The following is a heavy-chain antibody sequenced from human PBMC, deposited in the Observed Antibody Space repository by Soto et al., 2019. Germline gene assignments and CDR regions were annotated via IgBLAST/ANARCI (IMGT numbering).Heavy chain of an antibody. D-gene: IGHD3-9*01. V-gene: IGHV1-46*01. Sequence: GASVNVSCKPLGYALTSYDIHWVRQAPGQGLECMGIINPSSGSTSFSQKFQDRVTMTRDTSTSTVYMELSSLRSDDTAVYYCARDQRHYDILTGYYFYGMDVWGQGTTVTVSS. CDR2: INPSSGST. CDR3: ARDQRHYDILTGYYFYGMDV. CDR1: GYALTSYD. J-gene: IGHJ6*02.